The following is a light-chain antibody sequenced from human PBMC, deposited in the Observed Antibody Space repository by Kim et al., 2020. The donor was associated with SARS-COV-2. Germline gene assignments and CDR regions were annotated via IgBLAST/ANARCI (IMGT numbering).Light chain of an antibody. V-gene: IGLV1-51*01. CDR1: RSNIGSNP. CDR2: DNN. CDR3: ATWDSSLSVGV. J-gene: IGLJ3*02. Sequence: QSVLTQPPSVSAAPGQKVTISCSGSRSNIGSNPVSWHQQFPGTAPKLITYDNNKRPSGIPDRFSSSKSGTSATLGITGLRTGDEADYYCATWDSSLSVGVFGGGTKVTVL.